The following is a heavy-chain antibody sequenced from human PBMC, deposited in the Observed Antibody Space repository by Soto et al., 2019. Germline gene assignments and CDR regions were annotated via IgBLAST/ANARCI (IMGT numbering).Heavy chain of an antibody. CDR2: ISYDGSNK. Sequence: QVQLVESGGGVVRPGRSLRLSCADSGFTFTDYGMHWVRQAPGKGLEWVAVISYDGSNKNYADSVKGRFTISRDNSKNTLYLQMNSLRAEDTAVYYCAKDTYYHDSSGYYVFDYWGQGTLVTVSS. J-gene: IGHJ4*02. D-gene: IGHD3-22*01. CDR3: AKDTYYHDSSGYYVFDY. V-gene: IGHV3-30*18. CDR1: GFTFTDYG.